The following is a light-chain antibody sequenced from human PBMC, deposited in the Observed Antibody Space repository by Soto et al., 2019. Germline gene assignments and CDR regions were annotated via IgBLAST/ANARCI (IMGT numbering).Light chain of an antibody. Sequence: DIQMTQSPSSLSASVGDRVTITCRASQGISNDLGWYQQKPGKATKRLIYAASRLQSGVTSRFSGSVSGTEFTLAISSLHPEDFGTYYCLQHNSYPLTFGGGTRVDIK. CDR3: LQHNSYPLT. J-gene: IGKJ4*01. CDR1: QGISND. CDR2: AAS. V-gene: IGKV1-17*01.